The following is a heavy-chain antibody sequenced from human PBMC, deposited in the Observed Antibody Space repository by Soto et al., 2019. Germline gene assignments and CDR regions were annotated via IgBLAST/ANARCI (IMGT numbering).Heavy chain of an antibody. V-gene: IGHV1-2*02. CDR3: ARVARSSWYLGDNWLDP. Sequence: GASVKVSCKASGYTFTGYYMHWVRQAPGQGLEWMGWINPNSGGTNYAQKFQGRVTMTRDTSISTAYMELSRLRSDDTAVYYCARVARSSWYLGDNWLDPWGQGTLVTVSS. D-gene: IGHD6-13*01. CDR2: INPNSGGT. CDR1: GYTFTGYY. J-gene: IGHJ5*02.